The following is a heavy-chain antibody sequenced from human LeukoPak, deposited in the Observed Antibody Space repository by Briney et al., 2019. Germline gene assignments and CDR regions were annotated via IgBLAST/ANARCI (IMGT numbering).Heavy chain of an antibody. CDR3: ANEFLFGEFI. Sequence: PGGSLRLSCAASGFSFSVYWMHWVRQAPGKGLEWVSGISGSGGSTYYADSVKGRFTISRDSSENTVYLQMSSLRPDDTAVYYCANEFLFGEFIWGQGTMVTVSS. D-gene: IGHD3-10*02. V-gene: IGHV3-23*01. J-gene: IGHJ3*02. CDR1: GFSFSVYW. CDR2: ISGSGGST.